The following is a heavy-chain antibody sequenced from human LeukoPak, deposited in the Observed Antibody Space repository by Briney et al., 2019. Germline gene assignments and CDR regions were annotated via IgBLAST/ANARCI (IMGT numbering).Heavy chain of an antibody. CDR1: GFTFSNYW. D-gene: IGHD6-25*01. Sequence: PGGSLRLSCAASGFTFSNYWMHWVRQAPGKGLVWVSRIFSDGSSTTYADSVKGRFTISRDNARNTLYLQMNSLRAEDTAVYYCARDSYEAAIYYGMDVWGQGTTVTVSS. V-gene: IGHV3-74*01. CDR2: IFSDGSST. J-gene: IGHJ6*02. CDR3: ARDSYEAAIYYGMDV.